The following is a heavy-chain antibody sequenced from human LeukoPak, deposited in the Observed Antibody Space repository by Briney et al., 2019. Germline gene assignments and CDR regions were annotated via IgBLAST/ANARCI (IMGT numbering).Heavy chain of an antibody. CDR3: ARGSHTYYDFWSGYSFHYYYYGMDV. CDR2: IYSGGGT. D-gene: IGHD3-3*01. J-gene: IGHJ6*02. V-gene: IGHV3-53*01. Sequence: PGGSLRLSCAASGFTVSSNYMSWVRQAPGKGLEWVSVIYSGGGTYYADSVKGRFTISRHNSKNTLYLQMNSLRAEDTAVYYCARGSHTYYDFWSGYSFHYYYYGMDVWGQGTTVTVSS. CDR1: GFTVSSNY.